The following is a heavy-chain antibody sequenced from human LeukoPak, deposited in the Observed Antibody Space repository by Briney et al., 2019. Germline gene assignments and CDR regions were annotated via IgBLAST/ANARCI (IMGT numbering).Heavy chain of an antibody. CDR2: ISYDGSNK. J-gene: IGHJ4*02. Sequence: GGSLRLSCAASGFTFSSYAMHWVRQAPGKGLEWVAVISYDGSNKYYADSVKGRFTISRDNSKNTLYLQMNSLRAEDTAVYYCAKDVTGYYAYWGQGTLVTVSS. D-gene: IGHD3-9*01. CDR3: AKDVTGYYAY. V-gene: IGHV3-30*04. CDR1: GFTFSSYA.